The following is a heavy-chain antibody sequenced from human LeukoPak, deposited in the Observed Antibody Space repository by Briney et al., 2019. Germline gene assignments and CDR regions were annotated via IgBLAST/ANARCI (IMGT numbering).Heavy chain of an antibody. Sequence: PGEALKISCKGSGYSFTSFWVAWVRQMPGKGLEWMGIIYPGDSDTRYSPSFQGQVTISADKSISTAYLQWSSLKASDTAMYYCARLGPDYGDYVFDPWGQGTLVTVSS. J-gene: IGHJ5*02. D-gene: IGHD4-17*01. CDR2: IYPGDSDT. V-gene: IGHV5-51*01. CDR3: ARLGPDYGDYVFDP. CDR1: GYSFTSFW.